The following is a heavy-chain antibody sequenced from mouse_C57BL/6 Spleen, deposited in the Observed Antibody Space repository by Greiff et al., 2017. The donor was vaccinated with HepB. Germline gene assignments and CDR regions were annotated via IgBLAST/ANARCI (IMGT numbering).Heavy chain of an antibody. Sequence: VQLQQPGAELVMPGASVKLSCKASGYTFTSYWMHWVKQRPGQGLEWIGEIDPSDSYTNYNQKFKGKSTLTVDKSSSTAYMQLSSLTSEDSAVYYCARDLGLDYWGQGTTLTVSS. CDR3: ARDLGLDY. J-gene: IGHJ2*01. CDR1: GYTFTSYW. CDR2: IDPSDSYT. V-gene: IGHV1-69*01.